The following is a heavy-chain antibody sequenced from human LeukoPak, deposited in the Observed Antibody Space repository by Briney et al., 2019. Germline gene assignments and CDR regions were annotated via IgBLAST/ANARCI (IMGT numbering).Heavy chain of an antibody. D-gene: IGHD6-13*01. Sequence: SVKVSCKASGGTFSSYAISWVRQAPGQGLEWMGRIIPILGIANYAQKFQGRVTITADKSTSTAYMELSSLRSEDTAVYYCATDSSDYQQQLGDWGQGTLVTVSS. J-gene: IGHJ4*02. CDR3: ATDSSDYQQQLGD. CDR2: IIPILGIA. CDR1: GGTFSSYA. V-gene: IGHV1-69*04.